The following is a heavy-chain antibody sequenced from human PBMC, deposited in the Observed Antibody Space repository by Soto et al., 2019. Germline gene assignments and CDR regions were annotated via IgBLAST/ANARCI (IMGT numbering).Heavy chain of an antibody. J-gene: IGHJ4*02. V-gene: IGHV4-30-4*01. CDR3: ASSPRGSYFDD. Sequence: SETLSLTCTVSGGSISSGNYYWSWIRQPPGKGLEWIGYIYYSGSTYYNPSLKSRVTISIDTSKYQFSLKLSSVTAADTAVYYCASSPRGSYFDDWGPGTLVTVSS. CDR2: IYYSGST. CDR1: GGSISSGNYY. D-gene: IGHD1-26*01.